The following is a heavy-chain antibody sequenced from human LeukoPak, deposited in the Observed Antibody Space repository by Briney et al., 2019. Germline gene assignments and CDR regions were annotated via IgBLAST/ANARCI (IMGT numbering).Heavy chain of an antibody. V-gene: IGHV3-48*02. Sequence: GVSLRLSCAAPSFTYSSYLFNYVRQAAGKWLEWISYLSGSSKSIHWAESLKSRFTISRDNAMNSLYLKMNSLRHEDTAVYYCARDYSSSGTIIGYYYGMDDWGQGTTVTVSS. CDR1: SFTYSSYL. D-gene: IGHD2-2*01. CDR3: ARDYSSSGTIIGYYYGMDD. J-gene: IGHJ6*02. CDR2: LSGSSKSI.